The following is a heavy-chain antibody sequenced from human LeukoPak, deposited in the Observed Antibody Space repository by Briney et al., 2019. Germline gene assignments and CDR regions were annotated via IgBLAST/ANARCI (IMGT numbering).Heavy chain of an antibody. D-gene: IGHD1-7*01. CDR1: GGSFSGYY. Sequence: PSETLSLTCAVYGGSFSGYYWSWIRQPPGKGLEGRGEINHSRRNNYNPSLKSRVTISVDTSKKQFSLKLSSVTAADTAVYYCARATGTKVPPGYWGQGTLVTVSS. CDR3: ARATGTKVPPGY. CDR2: INHSRRN. V-gene: IGHV4-34*01. J-gene: IGHJ4*02.